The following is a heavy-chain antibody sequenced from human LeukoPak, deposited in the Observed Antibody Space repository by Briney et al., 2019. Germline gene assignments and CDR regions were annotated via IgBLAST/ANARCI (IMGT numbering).Heavy chain of an antibody. CDR1: GFTFSSYG. D-gene: IGHD3-22*01. J-gene: IGHJ1*01. V-gene: IGHV3-30*03. CDR3: AIPSTYYYDSSGYYREYFQH. Sequence: GGSLRLSRAASGFTFSSYGMHWVRQAPGKGLEWVAVISYDGSNRYYADSVKGRFTISRDNSKNTLYLQMNSLRAEDTAVYCCAIPSTYYYDSSGYYREYFQHWGQGTLVTVSS. CDR2: ISYDGSNR.